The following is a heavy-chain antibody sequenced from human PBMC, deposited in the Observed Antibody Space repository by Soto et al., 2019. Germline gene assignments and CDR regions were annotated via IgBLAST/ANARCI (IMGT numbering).Heavy chain of an antibody. D-gene: IGHD1-26*01. CDR1: GGSISSYY. Sequence: QVQLQESGPGLVKPSETLSLTCTVSGGSISSYYWRWIRQPPGKGLEWIGYIYYSGSTNYNPSLKSRVTISVDTSKNQFSLKLSSVTAADTAVYYCARVVGGGSYYFDYWGQGTLVTVSS. V-gene: IGHV4-59*01. CDR2: IYYSGST. CDR3: ARVVGGGSYYFDY. J-gene: IGHJ4*02.